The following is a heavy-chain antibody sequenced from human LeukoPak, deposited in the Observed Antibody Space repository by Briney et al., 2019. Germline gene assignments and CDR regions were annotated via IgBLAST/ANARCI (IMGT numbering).Heavy chain of an antibody. CDR2: IIPIFCTA. CDR3: ASEDSYGPFDY. J-gene: IGHJ4*02. Sequence: SVKVSFKASGGTFSSYAISWVRQAPGQGLDWMGGIIPIFCTANYAQKFQGRVTITADQSTSTAYMELSRLRSEDTAVYSCASEDSYGPFDYWGQGTLVTVSS. V-gene: IGHV1-69*01. CDR1: GGTFSSYA. D-gene: IGHD5-18*01.